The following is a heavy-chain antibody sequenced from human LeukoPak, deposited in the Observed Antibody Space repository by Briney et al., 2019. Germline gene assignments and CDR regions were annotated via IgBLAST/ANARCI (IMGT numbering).Heavy chain of an antibody. J-gene: IGHJ5*02. D-gene: IGHD6-13*01. CDR2: INPNSGGT. CDR1: GYTFTGYY. Sequence: ASVKVSCKASGYTFTGYYMHWVRHAPGQGLEWMGWINPNSGGTNYAQKFQGSVTMTRDTSISTAYMELSRLRSDDTAVYYCARDLSSSWSPRFDPWGQGTLVTVSS. V-gene: IGHV1-2*02. CDR3: ARDLSSSWSPRFDP.